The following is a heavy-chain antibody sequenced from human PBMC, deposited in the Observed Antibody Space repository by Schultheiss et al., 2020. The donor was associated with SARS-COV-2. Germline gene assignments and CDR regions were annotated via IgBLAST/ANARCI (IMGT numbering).Heavy chain of an antibody. CDR1: GFSLSTSGVA. Sequence: SGPTLVKPTQTLTLTCTFSGFSLSTSGVAVGWIRQPPGKALEWLALIDWDDDKYYSTSLKTRLTISKDTSKNQVVLTMTNMDPVDTATYYCARIQLSQWPNLWDYFDYWGQGTLVTVSS. CDR2: IDWDDDK. V-gene: IGHV2-70*01. J-gene: IGHJ4*02. D-gene: IGHD6-19*01. CDR3: ARIQLSQWPNLWDYFDY.